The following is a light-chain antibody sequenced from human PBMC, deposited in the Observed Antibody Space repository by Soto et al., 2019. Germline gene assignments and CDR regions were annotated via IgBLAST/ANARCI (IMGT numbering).Light chain of an antibody. CDR1: QSISSW. CDR2: DAS. J-gene: IGKJ1*01. CDR3: QQYGGWPRT. Sequence: DIQMTQSPSTLSATAGDRVTITCRASQSISSWLAWYQQKPGKAPKLLIYDASNLESGVPSRFSGSGSGTEFTLTISNLQPDDFATYYCQQYGGWPRTFGQGSRVEIK. V-gene: IGKV1-5*01.